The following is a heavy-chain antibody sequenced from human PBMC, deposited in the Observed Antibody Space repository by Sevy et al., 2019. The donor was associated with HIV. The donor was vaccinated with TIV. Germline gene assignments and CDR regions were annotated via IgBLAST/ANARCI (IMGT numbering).Heavy chain of an antibody. Sequence: GGSLRLSCAASGFTFSSYAMSWVRQAPGKGLEWVSAISGSGGSTYYADSVKGRFTISRDNSKNTLYLQMNSLRAEDTAVYYCAKDKEGAVAGTGFDYWGQGTLVTVSS. CDR3: AKDKEGAVAGTGFDY. CDR2: ISGSGGST. CDR1: GFTFSSYA. V-gene: IGHV3-23*01. D-gene: IGHD6-19*01. J-gene: IGHJ4*02.